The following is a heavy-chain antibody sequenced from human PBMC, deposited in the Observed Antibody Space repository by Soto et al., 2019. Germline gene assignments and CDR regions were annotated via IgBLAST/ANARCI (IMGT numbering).Heavy chain of an antibody. D-gene: IGHD2-15*01. CDR1: GGSFSGYY. V-gene: IGHV4-34*01. CDR3: ARGYSDIVVVVAATRSSYFDY. Sequence: SETLSLTCAVYGGSFSGYYWSWIRQPPGKGLEWIGEINHSGSTNYNPSLKSRVTISVDTSKNQFSLKLSSVTAADTAVYYCARGYSDIVVVVAATRSSYFDYWGQGTLVTVSS. J-gene: IGHJ4*02. CDR2: INHSGST.